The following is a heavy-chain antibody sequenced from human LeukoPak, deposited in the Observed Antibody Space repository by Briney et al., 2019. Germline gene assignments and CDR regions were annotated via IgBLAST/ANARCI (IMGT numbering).Heavy chain of an antibody. CDR3: ARGSPRLGYCSGGSCKLDY. Sequence: GGSLRLPCAASGFTFSSYSMNWVRQAPGKGLEWVSSISSSSSYIYYADSVKGRFTISRDNAKNSLYLQMNSLRAEDTAVYYCARGSPRLGYCSGGSCKLDYWGQGTLVTVSS. D-gene: IGHD2-15*01. CDR2: ISSSSSYI. CDR1: GFTFSSYS. V-gene: IGHV3-21*01. J-gene: IGHJ4*02.